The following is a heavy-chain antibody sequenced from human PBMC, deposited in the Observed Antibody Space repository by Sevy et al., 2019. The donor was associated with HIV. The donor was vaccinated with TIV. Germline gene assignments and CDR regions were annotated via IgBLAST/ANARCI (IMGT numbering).Heavy chain of an antibody. CDR1: GGSIGVGGYY. Sequence: SETLSLTCTVSGGSIGVGGYYWSWIRQHPGKGLEWIGTIYYSGSTYYNPSLKSRITVSLDASKSQFSLKLSSMTAADTAVYYCARFLFTPGDSSTYYEGGMFDSWGQGTLVTVSS. CDR2: IYYSGST. D-gene: IGHD6-13*01. CDR3: ARFLFTPGDSSTYYEGGMFDS. V-gene: IGHV4-31*03. J-gene: IGHJ4*02.